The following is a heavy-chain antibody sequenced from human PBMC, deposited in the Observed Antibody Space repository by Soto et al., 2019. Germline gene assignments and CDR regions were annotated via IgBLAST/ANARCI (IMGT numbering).Heavy chain of an antibody. CDR1: GGSISSSNW. CDR2: IYHSGST. CDR3: ARTQGYCSGGSCRTKTSDFVNWFDP. V-gene: IGHV4-4*02. J-gene: IGHJ5*02. Sequence: SETLSLTCAVSGGSISSSNWWSWVRQPPGKGLEWIGEIYHSGSTNYNPSLKSRVTISVDKSKNQFSLKLSSVTAADTAVYYCARTQGYCSGGSCRTKTSDFVNWFDPWGQGTLVTVSS. D-gene: IGHD2-15*01.